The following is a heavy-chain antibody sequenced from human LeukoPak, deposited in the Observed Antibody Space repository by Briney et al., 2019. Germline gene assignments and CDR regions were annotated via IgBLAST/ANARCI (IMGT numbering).Heavy chain of an antibody. CDR1: GFTFSSYA. Sequence: GGSLRLSCAASGFTFSSYAMHWVRQAPGKGLEWVTVISYDGSNKYYADSVKGRFTISRDNSKNTLYLQMNSLRAEDTAVYYCASEWELLHALDIWGQGTMVTVSS. D-gene: IGHD1-26*01. J-gene: IGHJ3*02. V-gene: IGHV3-30-3*01. CDR2: ISYDGSNK. CDR3: ASEWELLHALDI.